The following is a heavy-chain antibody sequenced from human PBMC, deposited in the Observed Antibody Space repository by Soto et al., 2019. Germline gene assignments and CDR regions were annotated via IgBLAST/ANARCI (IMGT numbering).Heavy chain of an antibody. CDR1: GFTFSSYS. D-gene: IGHD2-2*01. Sequence: GGSLRLSCAASGFTFSSYSMNWVRQAPGKGLEWVSSISSSSSYIYYADSVKGRFTISRDNAKNSLYLQMNSLRAEDTAVYYCARDRVCSSTSCHEGGAFDIWGQGTMVTVSS. CDR3: ARDRVCSSTSCHEGGAFDI. J-gene: IGHJ3*02. V-gene: IGHV3-21*01. CDR2: ISSSSSYI.